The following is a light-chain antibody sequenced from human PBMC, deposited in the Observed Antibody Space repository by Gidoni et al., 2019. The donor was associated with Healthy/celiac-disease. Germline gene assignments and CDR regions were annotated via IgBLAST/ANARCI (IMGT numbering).Light chain of an antibody. J-gene: IGKJ1*01. Sequence: DIQMTQSPSSLSASVGDRVTITCRASQSISSYLNWYQQKPGKAPKLLIDAASSLQSGVPSRFSGSGSGTDFTLTSSSLQAEDFATYYCQQNYSTPRTFGQGTKVEIK. V-gene: IGKV1-39*01. CDR1: QSISSY. CDR3: QQNYSTPRT. CDR2: AAS.